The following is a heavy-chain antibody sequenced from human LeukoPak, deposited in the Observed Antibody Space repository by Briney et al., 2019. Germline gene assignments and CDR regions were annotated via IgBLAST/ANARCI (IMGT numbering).Heavy chain of an antibody. CDR3: ARDISSGYYDAFDI. Sequence: TGGSLRLPCAASGFTFSNYPMNWVRQALGKGLEWVSVISSGGSTSHADSVKGRCTISRDNSKNTVYLQMNSLRAEDTAVYYCARDISSGYYDAFDIWGQGTMVTVSS. CDR1: GFTFSNYP. J-gene: IGHJ3*02. D-gene: IGHD3-22*01. V-gene: IGHV3-23*01. CDR2: ISSGGST.